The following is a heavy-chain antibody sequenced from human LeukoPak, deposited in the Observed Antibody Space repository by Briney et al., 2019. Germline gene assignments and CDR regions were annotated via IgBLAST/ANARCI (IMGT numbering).Heavy chain of an antibody. Sequence: GASVKVSCKASGYTFTGYYMHWVRQAPGQGLEWMGWINPNSGGTNYAQKFQGRVTMTRDTSISTAYMELSRLRSDDTAVYYCARADTAMVISFDYWGQGTLVTVSS. J-gene: IGHJ4*02. CDR2: INPNSGGT. D-gene: IGHD5-18*01. CDR1: GYTFTGYY. CDR3: ARADTAMVISFDY. V-gene: IGHV1-2*02.